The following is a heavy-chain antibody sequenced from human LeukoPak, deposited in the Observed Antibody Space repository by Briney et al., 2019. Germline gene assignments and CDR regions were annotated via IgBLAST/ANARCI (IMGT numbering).Heavy chain of an antibody. Sequence: GGSLRLSCGASGYTFSDYTMNWVRQAPGKGPEWISYISSGGSVMHYADSVKGRFTISRDNVENSLYLQMNSLRVEDTAVYYCTRDLEYWGQGDLGTVSS. CDR1: GYTFSDYT. CDR3: TRDLEY. V-gene: IGHV3-48*01. J-gene: IGHJ4*02. CDR2: ISSGGSVM.